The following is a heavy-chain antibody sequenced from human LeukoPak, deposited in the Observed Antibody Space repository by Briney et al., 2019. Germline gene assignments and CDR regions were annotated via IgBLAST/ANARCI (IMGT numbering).Heavy chain of an antibody. Sequence: SQTLSLTCVISGDSVSSNSAAWNWIRQSPSRGLQWLGRTYYRSKWYNDYAVSVRSRITINPDTSKNQFSLQLNSVTPEDTAVYFFARGRNEDLFSPFESGAQGTRVTVSS. CDR3: ARGRNEDLFSPFES. CDR1: GDSVSSNSAA. D-gene: IGHD1-14*01. V-gene: IGHV6-1*01. CDR2: TYYRSKWYN. J-gene: IGHJ4*02.